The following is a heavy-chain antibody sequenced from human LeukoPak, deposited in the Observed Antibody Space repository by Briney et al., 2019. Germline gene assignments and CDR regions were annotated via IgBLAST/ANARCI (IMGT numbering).Heavy chain of an antibody. Sequence: PGGSLRLSCAAFGFTFSSYGMHWVRQAPGEGLEWVAVIWYDGSNKYYADSVKGRFTISRDNSKSTLYLQMNSLRAEDTAVYYCARGGIRYFDDSGGYWGQGTLVTVSS. J-gene: IGHJ4*02. CDR3: ARGGIRYFDDSGGY. V-gene: IGHV3-33*01. CDR1: GFTFSSYG. CDR2: IWYDGSNK. D-gene: IGHD3-9*01.